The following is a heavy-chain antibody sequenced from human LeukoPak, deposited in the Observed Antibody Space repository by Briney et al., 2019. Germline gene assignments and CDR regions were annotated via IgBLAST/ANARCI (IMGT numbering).Heavy chain of an antibody. CDR2: ITGSGGDA. CDR1: GFTFSNYA. J-gene: IGHJ4*02. CDR3: AKGLKGCSGSSCYYFFDF. Sequence: GGSLRLSCAASGFTFSNYAMNWVRQAPGKGLEWVSSITGSGGDAYYADSVKCRFTISRDNSKNTLDLQMNSLRAEDTAVYYCAKGLKGCSGSSCYYFFDFWGQGALITVSS. D-gene: IGHD2-15*01. V-gene: IGHV3-23*01.